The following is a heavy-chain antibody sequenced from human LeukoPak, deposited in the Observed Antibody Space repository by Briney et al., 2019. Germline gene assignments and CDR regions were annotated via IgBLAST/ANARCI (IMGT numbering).Heavy chain of an antibody. CDR1: GFTFSSYG. V-gene: IGHV3-30*18. CDR2: ISHDGSNK. Sequence: PGRSLRLSCAASGFTFSSYGMHWVRQAPGKGLEWVAVISHDGSNKYYADSVKGRFTISRDNSKNTLYLQMNSLRAEDTAVYYCANLGGYGSGSYYGIDYWGQGTLVTVSS. D-gene: IGHD3-10*01. J-gene: IGHJ4*02. CDR3: ANLGGYGSGSYYGIDY.